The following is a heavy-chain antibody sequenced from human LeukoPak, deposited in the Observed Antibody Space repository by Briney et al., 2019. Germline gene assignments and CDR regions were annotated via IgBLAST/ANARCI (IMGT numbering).Heavy chain of an antibody. D-gene: IGHD5-18*01. J-gene: IGHJ4*02. CDR2: IKEDGSER. CDR1: GFTFRSYW. V-gene: IGHV3-7*05. Sequence: GGSLRLSCAASGFTFRSYWMSWVRQAPGKGLEWVANIKEDGSERYYVDSVKGRFTISRDNAKNSLYLQMNSLRAEDTAVYYCATYQGYNYGPFDYWGQGTLVTVSS. CDR3: ATYQGYNYGPFDY.